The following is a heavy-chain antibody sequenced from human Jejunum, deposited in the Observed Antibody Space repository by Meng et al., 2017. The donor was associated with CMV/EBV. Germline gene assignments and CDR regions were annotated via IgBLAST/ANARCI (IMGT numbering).Heavy chain of an antibody. CDR2: ISSSDSI. D-gene: IGHD4-23*01. J-gene: IGHJ4*02. CDR3: ATDDYGGNPAY. V-gene: IGHV3-48*03. CDR1: GFPFSSCE. Sequence: SCAASGFPFSSCEMNWVRQAPGKGLEWVSYISSSDSIYYAESVKGRFTISRDNAKNSLYLQMNSLRAEDSAVYYCATDDYGGNPAYWGQGTLVTVSS.